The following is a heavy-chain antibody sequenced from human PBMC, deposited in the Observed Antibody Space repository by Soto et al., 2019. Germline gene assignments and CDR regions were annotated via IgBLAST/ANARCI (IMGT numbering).Heavy chain of an antibody. CDR3: AREGVHNYTEYYFDY. Sequence: GSLRLSCAASGFTFSYYPLHWVRRAPGKGLEWVSSISGVRDYIRYADSVKGRSAISRDNAKTSLYLQMNSLTAEDTAVYYCAREGVHNYTEYYFDYWGQGTLVTVSS. V-gene: IGHV3-21*06. D-gene: IGHD3-10*01. J-gene: IGHJ4*02. CDR2: ISGVRDYI. CDR1: GFTFSYYP.